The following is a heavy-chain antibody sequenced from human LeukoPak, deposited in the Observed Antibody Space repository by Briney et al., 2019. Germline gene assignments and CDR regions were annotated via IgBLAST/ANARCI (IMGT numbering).Heavy chain of an antibody. CDR1: GGSISSGGYY. V-gene: IGHV4-31*03. Sequence: SQTLSLTCTVSGGSISSGGYYWSWIRQHPGKGLEWIGYIYYSGSTYYNPSLKSRVTISVDTSKNQFSLKLSSVTAADTAVYYCARDRCGSGSQPHCYYYGMDVWGQGTTVTVSS. CDR2: IYYSGST. J-gene: IGHJ6*02. D-gene: IGHD3-10*01. CDR3: ARDRCGSGSQPHCYYYGMDV.